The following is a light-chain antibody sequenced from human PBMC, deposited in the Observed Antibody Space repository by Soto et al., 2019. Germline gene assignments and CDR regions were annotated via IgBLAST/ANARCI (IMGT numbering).Light chain of an antibody. Sequence: DIQMTQSPSSLSASVGDRVTVTCRASQGISSYLAWHQQKPGKVPKLLIFAASTLQPGVPSRFSGSGSGTDFTLTIRSLQPEDVATYYCQKYDSASSPTFGGGTKVEIK. J-gene: IGKJ4*01. V-gene: IGKV1-27*01. CDR1: QGISSY. CDR3: QKYDSASSPT. CDR2: AAS.